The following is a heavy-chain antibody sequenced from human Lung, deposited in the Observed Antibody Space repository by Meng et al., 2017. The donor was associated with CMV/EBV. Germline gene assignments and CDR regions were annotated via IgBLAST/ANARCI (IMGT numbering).Heavy chain of an antibody. CDR1: GGTFTGYA. D-gene: IGHD2-15*01. CDR2: IIPILGTV. V-gene: IGHV1-69*13. Sequence: SVKVSXKASGGTFTGYAVGWVRQAPGQGLEWMGGIIPILGTVNYAQNFQDRVTITADESTVTAYMELSSLRSEDTAVYYCARGTAIVQYISSGLDIWGQGXMVTVSS. J-gene: IGHJ3*02. CDR3: ARGTAIVQYISSGLDI.